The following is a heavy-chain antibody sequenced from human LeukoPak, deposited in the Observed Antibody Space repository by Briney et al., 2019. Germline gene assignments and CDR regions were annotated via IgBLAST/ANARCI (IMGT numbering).Heavy chain of an antibody. CDR2: IYHSGST. J-gene: IGHJ4*02. Sequence: PSETLSLTCTVSGGSISSGGYSWSWIRQPPGKGLEWIGYIYHSGSTYYNPSLKSRVTISVDRSKNQFSLKLSSVTAADTAVYYCARGWVGFGELYFDYWGQGTLVTVSS. CDR3: ARGWVGFGELYFDY. D-gene: IGHD3-10*01. CDR1: GGSISSGGYS. V-gene: IGHV4-30-2*01.